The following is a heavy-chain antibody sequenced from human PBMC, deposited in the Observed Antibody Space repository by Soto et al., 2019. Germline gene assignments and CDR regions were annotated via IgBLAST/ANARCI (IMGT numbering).Heavy chain of an antibody. D-gene: IGHD2-2*01. CDR3: AKDRAYCSSTSCWAGWFDP. CDR1: GGTFSSYA. V-gene: IGHV1-69*13. CDR2: IIPIFGTA. Sequence: ASVKVSCKASGGTFSSYAISWVRQAPGQGLEWMGGIIPIFGTANYAQKFQGRVTITADESTSTAYMELNSLRAEDTAVYYCAKDRAYCSSTSCWAGWFDPWGQGTLVTVSS. J-gene: IGHJ5*02.